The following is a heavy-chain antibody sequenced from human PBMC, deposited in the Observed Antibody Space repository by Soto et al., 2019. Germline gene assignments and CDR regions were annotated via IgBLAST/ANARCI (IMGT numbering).Heavy chain of an antibody. Sequence: EVQLVESGGGLVQPGGSLRLSCAVSGFTFSNYWMSWVRQAPGEALEWVANIRQDGSEKYYVDSVKRRFTISRDNAKNSLSLQMNSLRAEDTAVYYCARDRGDYYSNFDYWGQGTLVTVSS. J-gene: IGHJ4*02. CDR1: GFTFSNYW. CDR2: IRQDGSEK. D-gene: IGHD4-17*01. CDR3: ARDRGDYYSNFDY. V-gene: IGHV3-7*03.